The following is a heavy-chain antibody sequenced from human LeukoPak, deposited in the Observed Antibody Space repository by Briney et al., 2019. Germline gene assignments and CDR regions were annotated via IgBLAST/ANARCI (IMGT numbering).Heavy chain of an antibody. CDR1: GGSISSSSHY. CDR2: IYYSGST. Sequence: SETLSLTCTVSGGSISSSSHYWGWIRQPPGKGLEWIGTIYYSGSTHYNPSLKSRVTISVDTSKNQFSLKLSSVTAADTAVYYCARVWTVTMVRGVQYYFDYWGQGTLVTVSS. D-gene: IGHD3-10*01. CDR3: ARVWTVTMVRGVQYYFDY. J-gene: IGHJ4*02. V-gene: IGHV4-39*07.